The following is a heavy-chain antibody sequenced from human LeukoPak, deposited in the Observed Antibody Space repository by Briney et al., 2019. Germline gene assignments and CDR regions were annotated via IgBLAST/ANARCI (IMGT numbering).Heavy chain of an antibody. D-gene: IGHD6-19*01. CDR3: VRGRYSSGWFKDKNWFDP. V-gene: IGHV4-59*12. CDR2: IYYSGST. Sequence: SETLSLTCTVSGGSISSYYWSWIRQPPGKGLEWIGYIYYSGSTNYKSSLKSRVTISVDTSKNQFSLKLSSVTAADTAVYYCVRGRYSSGWFKDKNWFDPWGQGIPVTVSS. J-gene: IGHJ5*02. CDR1: GGSISSYY.